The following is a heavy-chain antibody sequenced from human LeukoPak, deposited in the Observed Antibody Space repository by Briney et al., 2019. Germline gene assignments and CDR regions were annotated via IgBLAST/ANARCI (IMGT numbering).Heavy chain of an antibody. D-gene: IGHD5-12*01. CDR3: AKGLREMWGDAFDI. CDR1: GFTFSSYS. V-gene: IGHV3-48*01. CDR2: ISSSSSNI. Sequence: GGSLTLSCAASGFTFSSYSMNWVRQAPGKGLEWVSYISSSSSNIYYADSVKGRFTISRDNSKNTPYLQMNSLRGEDTAIYYCAKGLREMWGDAFDIWGQGTMVTVSS. J-gene: IGHJ3*02.